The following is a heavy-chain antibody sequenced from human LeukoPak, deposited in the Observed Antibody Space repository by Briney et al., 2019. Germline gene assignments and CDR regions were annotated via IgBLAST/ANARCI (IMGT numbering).Heavy chain of an antibody. CDR2: ISGYSTYI. CDR3: ARIIAVAGTDGFDP. D-gene: IGHD6-13*01. J-gene: IGHJ5*02. Sequence: GGSLRLSCAASGFTFSDWSINWVRQRPGQGLEWVSSISGYSTYIYYADSLKGRFTISRDNAKNSLYLQMNSLRAEDTAVYHCARIIAVAGTDGFDPWGQGTLVTVSS. V-gene: IGHV3-21*04. CDR1: GFTFSDWS.